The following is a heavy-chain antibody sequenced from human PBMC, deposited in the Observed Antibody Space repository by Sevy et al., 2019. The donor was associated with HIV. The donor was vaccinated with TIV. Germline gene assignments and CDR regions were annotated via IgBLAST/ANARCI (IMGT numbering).Heavy chain of an antibody. D-gene: IGHD3-3*01. CDR2: IWHDGSNK. J-gene: IGHJ4*02. V-gene: IGHV3-33*01. CDR1: AFIFSSYG. Sequence: GGSLRLSCAASAFIFSSYGMHWVRQAPGKGLEWVAVIWHDGSNKYYGDSVKGRFTISRDNSKNTLYLQMNSLRAEDTAVYYCARDFAPDNTIFEVVNPDYWGQGTLVTVSS. CDR3: ARDFAPDNTIFEVVNPDY.